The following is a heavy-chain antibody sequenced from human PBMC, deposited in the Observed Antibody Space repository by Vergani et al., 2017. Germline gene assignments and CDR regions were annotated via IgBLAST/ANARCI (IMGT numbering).Heavy chain of an antibody. V-gene: IGHV3-23*01. CDR2: LSASDRRT. D-gene: IGHD3-22*01. CDR3: AGPQGTSAYYYGGFDY. CDR1: GFTFIMHA. Sequence: EVHLLESGGDLVQPGGSLRLSCAASGFTFIMHAMRWVRQAPGKGLEWVSTLSASDRRTHYADSVKGRFTISRDNSKNTLSLQMNSLTAEDTAIYYCAGPQGTSAYYYGGFDYWGQGILVTVSS. J-gene: IGHJ4*02.